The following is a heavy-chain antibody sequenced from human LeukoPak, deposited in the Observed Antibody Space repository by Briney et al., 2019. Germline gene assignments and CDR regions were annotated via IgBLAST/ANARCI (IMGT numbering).Heavy chain of an antibody. CDR2: IYYSGST. Sequence: NPSETLSLTCTVSGGSISSGDYYWSWIRQPPGKGLEWIGYIYYSGSTYYNPSLKSRVTISVDTSKNQFSLKLSSVTAPDTAVYYCARDIGYGGIDYWGQGTLVTVSS. D-gene: IGHD5-18*01. CDR1: GGSISSGDYY. J-gene: IGHJ4*02. CDR3: ARDIGYGGIDY. V-gene: IGHV4-30-4*01.